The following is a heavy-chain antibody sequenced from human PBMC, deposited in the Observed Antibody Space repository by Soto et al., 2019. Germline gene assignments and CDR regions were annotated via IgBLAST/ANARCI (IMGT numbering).Heavy chain of an antibody. CDR2: ISAYNGNT. CDR1: GYTFTSYG. CDR3: ARGVGPVAGTLGVVDNWFDP. J-gene: IGHJ5*02. V-gene: IGHV1-18*01. D-gene: IGHD6-19*01. Sequence: ASVKVSCKASGYTFTSYGISWVLQAPGQGLEWMGWISAYNGNTNYAQKLQGRVTMTTDTSTSTAYMELRSLRSDDTAVYYCARGVGPVAGTLGVVDNWFDPWGQGTLVTVSS.